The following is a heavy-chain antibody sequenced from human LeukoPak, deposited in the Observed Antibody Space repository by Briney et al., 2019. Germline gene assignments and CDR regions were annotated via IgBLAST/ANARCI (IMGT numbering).Heavy chain of an antibody. CDR1: GGSISSYY. J-gene: IGHJ4*02. Sequence: TSETLSLTCTVSGGSISSYYWSWIRQPPGKGLEWIGSIYYSGSTYYNPSLKSRVTISVDTSKNQFSLKLSSVTAADTAVYYCAREGGYSYGYIGAIDYWGQGTLVTVSS. D-gene: IGHD5-18*01. V-gene: IGHV4-39*01. CDR3: AREGGYSYGYIGAIDY. CDR2: IYYSGST.